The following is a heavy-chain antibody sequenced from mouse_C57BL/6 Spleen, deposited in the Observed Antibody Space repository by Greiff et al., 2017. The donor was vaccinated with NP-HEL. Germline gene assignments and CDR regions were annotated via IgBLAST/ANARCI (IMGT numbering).Heavy chain of an antibody. CDR2: IDPKSGGT. Sequence: QVQLQQPGAELVKPGASVKLSCKASGYTFTSYWMRWVKQRPGRGLEWIGRIDPKSGGTKYNEKFKSKATLTVDKPSSTAYMQLSSLTSEDSAVYYCAREGYSNSEAYWGQGTLVTFSA. D-gene: IGHD2-5*01. J-gene: IGHJ3*01. CDR3: AREGYSNSEAY. CDR1: GYTFTSYW. V-gene: IGHV1-72*01.